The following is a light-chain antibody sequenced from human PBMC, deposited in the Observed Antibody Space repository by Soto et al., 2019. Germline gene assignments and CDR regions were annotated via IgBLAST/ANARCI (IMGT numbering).Light chain of an antibody. CDR1: QSVSSY. J-gene: IGKJ5*01. V-gene: IGKV3-11*01. CDR2: EGS. Sequence: DIVLTQSPATLSLSPGQTATLSCRASQSVSSYLAWYQQKAGQAPRLLIYEGSNRATGIPTRFSGSGSGTDFTLTITRLEPEDAAVYFCQQYTGPPTTLGQGSRLEIK. CDR3: QQYTGPPTT.